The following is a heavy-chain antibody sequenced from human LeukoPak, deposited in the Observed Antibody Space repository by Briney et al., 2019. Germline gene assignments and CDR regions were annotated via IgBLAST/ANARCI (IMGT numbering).Heavy chain of an antibody. Sequence: ASVKVSCKASGYTFTRYDINWVRQATGQGLEWMGWMNPNSGNTGYAQKFQGRVTMTRNTSISTAYMELSSLRSEDTAVYYCARAPWEVLDNFDYWGQGTLVTVSS. D-gene: IGHD1-26*01. CDR2: MNPNSGNT. V-gene: IGHV1-8*01. CDR1: GYTFTRYD. CDR3: ARAPWEVLDNFDY. J-gene: IGHJ4*02.